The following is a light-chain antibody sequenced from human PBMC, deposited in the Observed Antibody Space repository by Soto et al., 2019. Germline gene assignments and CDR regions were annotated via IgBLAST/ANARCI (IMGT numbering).Light chain of an antibody. Sequence: QSALTQPASVSGSPGQSITISCTGTSSDVGSYNLVSWYQQHPGKAPKFMIYEGSKRPSGVSNRFSGSKSGNTASLTISGLQAEDEADYYCCAYVRSNALLFGGGTKLTVL. J-gene: IGLJ2*01. CDR1: SSDVGSYNL. CDR2: EGS. CDR3: CAYVRSNALL. V-gene: IGLV2-23*01.